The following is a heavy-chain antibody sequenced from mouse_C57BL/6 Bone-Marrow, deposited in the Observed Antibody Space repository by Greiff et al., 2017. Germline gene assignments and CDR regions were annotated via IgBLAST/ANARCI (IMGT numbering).Heavy chain of an antibody. CDR3: ARVHYYGSSYVRYFDY. D-gene: IGHD1-1*01. Sequence: EVQLQQSVAELVRPGASIKLSCTASGFNIKNTYMHWVKQRPEQGLEWIGRIDPANGNTKYAPKFQGKATITADTSSNTAYLQLSSLTSEDTAIYYCARVHYYGSSYVRYFDYWGQGTTLTVSS. CDR2: IDPANGNT. V-gene: IGHV14-3*01. CDR1: GFNIKNTY. J-gene: IGHJ2*01.